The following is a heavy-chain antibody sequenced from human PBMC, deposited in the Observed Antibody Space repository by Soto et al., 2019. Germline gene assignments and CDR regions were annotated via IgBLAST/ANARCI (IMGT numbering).Heavy chain of an antibody. CDR3: AKDRGFYSSSWYHYYYYYGMDV. CDR2: ISYDGSNK. Sequence: PGGSLRLSCAASGFTFSIYGMHWVRQAPGKGLEWVAVISYDGSNKYYADSVKGRFTISRDNSKNTLYLQMNSLRAEDTAVYYCAKDRGFYSSSWYHYYYYYGMDVWGQGTTVTVSS. V-gene: IGHV3-30*18. CDR1: GFTFSIYG. D-gene: IGHD6-13*01. J-gene: IGHJ6*02.